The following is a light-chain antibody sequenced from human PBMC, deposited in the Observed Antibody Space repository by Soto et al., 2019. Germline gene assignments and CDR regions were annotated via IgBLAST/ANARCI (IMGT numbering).Light chain of an antibody. V-gene: IGKV3-20*01. CDR1: QTVSSDY. Sequence: EIVLTQSPSTLSLSPGDRATLSCRASQTVSSDYLAWYQQKPGQAPRLLIYLASSRATGIPDRFSGSGSGTDFTLTISRLEPEDFAVYYCQQYASSRTFGQGTKVDIK. J-gene: IGKJ1*01. CDR3: QQYASSRT. CDR2: LAS.